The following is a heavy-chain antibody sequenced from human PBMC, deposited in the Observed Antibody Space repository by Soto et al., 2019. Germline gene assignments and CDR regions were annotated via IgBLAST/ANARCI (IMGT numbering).Heavy chain of an antibody. CDR2: ISFSGVNR. CDR1: GFTFSGYA. V-gene: IGHV3-23*01. J-gene: IGHJ4*02. CDR3: AKVGSGSYSAHS. D-gene: IGHD3-10*01. Sequence: EVQLLESGGGFVQPGGSLRLSCAASGFTFSGYAMNWVRQAPGKGLEWVSTISFSGVNRNYAESVKGRFTISRDNSKNTLYLQMNSLRAEDTAIYSCAKVGSGSYSAHSWGQGTLVTVSS.